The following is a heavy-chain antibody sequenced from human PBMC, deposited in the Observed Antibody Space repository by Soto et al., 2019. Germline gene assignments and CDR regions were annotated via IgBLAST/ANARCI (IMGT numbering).Heavy chain of an antibody. CDR2: MNPNSGNT. D-gene: IGHD6-13*01. J-gene: IGHJ6*01. V-gene: IGHV1-8*01. CDR1: GYTFTRYD. CDR3: ARSAAGTGGDYYYGMDV. Sequence: QVQLVQSGAEVKKPGASVKVSGKASGYTFTRYDINWVRQATGQGLEWMGWMNPNSGNTGYAPKFEGRVTMTRNTSISTAYMQLSGLRSEDTSVYYWARSAAGTGGDYYYGMDVWGQGTTVAVSS.